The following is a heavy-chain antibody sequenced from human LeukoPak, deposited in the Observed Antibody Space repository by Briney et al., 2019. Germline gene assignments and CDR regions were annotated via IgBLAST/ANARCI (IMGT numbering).Heavy chain of an antibody. J-gene: IGHJ4*02. CDR3: ARATPYYGSGSYPDY. CDR2: INPNSGNT. Sequence: ASVKVSCKASGYTFTGYYMHWVRQAPGQGLEWMGRINPNSGNTGYAQKFQGRVTMTRNTSISTAYMELSSLRSEDTAVYYCARATPYYGSGSYPDYWGQGTLVTVSS. V-gene: IGHV1-8*02. CDR1: GYTFTGYY. D-gene: IGHD3-10*01.